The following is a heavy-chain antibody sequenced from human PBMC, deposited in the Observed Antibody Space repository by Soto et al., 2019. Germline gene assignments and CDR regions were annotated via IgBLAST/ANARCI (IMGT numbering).Heavy chain of an antibody. J-gene: IGHJ6*02. CDR2: INPYSGDT. V-gene: IGHV1-2*04. Sequence: QKQLVQSGAEVKKPGASVKVSCEASGYIFTGYHIHWVRQAPGQGLEWMGWINPYSGDTNYAQKFQGWVTMTRDTSISTAYMELSRLRSDDTAVYYCAMEERIQDYDFGMDVWGQGTTVTVSS. D-gene: IGHD1-1*01. CDR3: AMEERIQDYDFGMDV. CDR1: GYIFTGYH.